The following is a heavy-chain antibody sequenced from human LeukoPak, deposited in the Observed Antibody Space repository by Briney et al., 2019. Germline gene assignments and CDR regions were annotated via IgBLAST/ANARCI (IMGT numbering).Heavy chain of an antibody. Sequence: ASVKVSCKASGYTFTNYYMHWVRQAPGQGLEWMGLINPGGGNTNYAQNFQGRVTMTRDTSTSTVYMELSSLRSEDTAVYYCARVSTYGDYGVFDYWGQGTLVTVSS. V-gene: IGHV1-46*01. CDR1: GYTFTNYY. CDR2: INPGGGNT. D-gene: IGHD4-17*01. CDR3: ARVSTYGDYGVFDY. J-gene: IGHJ4*02.